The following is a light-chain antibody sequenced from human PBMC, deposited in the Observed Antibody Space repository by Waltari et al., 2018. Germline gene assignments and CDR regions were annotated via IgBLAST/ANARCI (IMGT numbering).Light chain of an antibody. CDR1: ILGAKH. V-gene: IGLV3-1*01. CDR3: QAWDSSTGV. CDR2: QET. Sequence: SYELTQPPSVSVSPGHTATITVSGDILGAKHPCWYQQKPGQSPVLVIYQETQRPSGIPERFSGSNSGNTATLTISGTQAMDEADYYCQAWDSSTGVFGTGTKVTVL. J-gene: IGLJ1*01.